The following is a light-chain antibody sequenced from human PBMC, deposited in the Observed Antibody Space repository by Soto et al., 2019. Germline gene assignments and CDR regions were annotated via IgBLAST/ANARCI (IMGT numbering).Light chain of an antibody. CDR2: HAS. J-gene: IGKJ1*01. Sequence: IQMTQSPSTLPASLGDRVTITCRASQSISNWLAWYQQKTGTAPKLLIYHASTLESGVPSRFSGSGSGTEFTLTISSLQPDDFATYYCQQYNSYSFGQGTKVDIK. V-gene: IGKV1-5*01. CDR3: QQYNSYS. CDR1: QSISNW.